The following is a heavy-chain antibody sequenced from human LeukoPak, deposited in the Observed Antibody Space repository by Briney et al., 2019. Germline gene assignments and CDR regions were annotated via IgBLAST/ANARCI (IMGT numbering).Heavy chain of an antibody. V-gene: IGHV3-30*18. D-gene: IGHD4-17*01. CDR3: AKDRDGDYGFDY. CDR2: ISYDGSNK. CDR1: GFTFSSYG. Sequence: QHGGSLMLSCAASGFTFSSYGMHWVRQAPGKGLEWVAVISYDGSNKYYADSVKGRFTISRDNSKNTLYLQMNSLRAEDTAVYYCAKDRDGDYGFDYWGQGTLVTVSS. J-gene: IGHJ4*02.